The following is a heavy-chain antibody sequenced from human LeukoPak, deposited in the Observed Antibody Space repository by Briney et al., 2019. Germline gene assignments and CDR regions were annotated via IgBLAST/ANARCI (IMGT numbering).Heavy chain of an antibody. CDR3: ARSTTTSLFDY. V-gene: IGHV3-48*03. D-gene: IGHD1-1*01. Sequence: QPGGSLRLSCAASGFTFSSYEMNWVRQAPGKGLEWVSFITSSGTSIFYADSVKGRFTISRDNAKNSLYLQMNSLRAEDTAVYYRARSTTTSLFDYWGQGTLVSVPS. CDR2: ITSSGTSI. CDR1: GFTFSSYE. J-gene: IGHJ4*02.